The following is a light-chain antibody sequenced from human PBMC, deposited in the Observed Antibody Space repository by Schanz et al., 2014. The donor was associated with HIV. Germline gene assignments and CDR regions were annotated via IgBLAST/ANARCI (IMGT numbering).Light chain of an antibody. Sequence: ETVMTQSPATLSVSPGERATLSCRASQSVSTKLAWYQQKPGQAPRLLIYGASSRATGIPDRFSGSGSGTDFTLTISRLEPEDCAVYYCQQYGSSPRLTFGGGTTVEIK. CDR3: QQYGSSPRLT. CDR2: GAS. CDR1: QSVSTK. V-gene: IGKV3-20*01. J-gene: IGKJ4*01.